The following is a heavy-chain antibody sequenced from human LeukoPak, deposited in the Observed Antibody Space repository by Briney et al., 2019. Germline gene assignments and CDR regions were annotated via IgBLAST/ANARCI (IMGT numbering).Heavy chain of an antibody. CDR3: ARLHCSGGSCYKWFDP. J-gene: IGHJ5*02. Sequence: SETLSLTCTVSGGSISSSSYYWGWIRQPPGKGLEWIGSIYYSGSTYYNPSLKSRVTISVDTSKNQFSLKLSSATAADTAVYYCARLHCSGGSCYKWFDPWGQGTLVTVSS. V-gene: IGHV4-39*01. CDR1: GGSISSSSYY. D-gene: IGHD2-15*01. CDR2: IYYSGST.